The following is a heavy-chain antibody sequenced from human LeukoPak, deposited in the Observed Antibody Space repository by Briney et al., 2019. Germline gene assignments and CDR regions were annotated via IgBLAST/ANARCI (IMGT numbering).Heavy chain of an antibody. CDR1: GGSINSYY. CDR2: IYTSGTT. CDR3: ASTTYDYDTSGHYFLDY. D-gene: IGHD3-22*01. V-gene: IGHV4-4*07. J-gene: IGHJ4*02. Sequence: SETLSLTCTVSGGSINSYYWSWIRQPAGKGLEWIGRIYTSGTTNYNPSLKSRATMSVDTSKNHFSLQLRSVTAADTAVYYCASTTYDYDTSGHYFLDYWGQGSLVTVSS.